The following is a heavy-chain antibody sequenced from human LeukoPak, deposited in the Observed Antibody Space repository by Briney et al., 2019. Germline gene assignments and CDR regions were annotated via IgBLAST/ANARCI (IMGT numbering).Heavy chain of an antibody. CDR2: INXXXST. CDR1: GSXXXXY. J-gene: IGHJ4*02. Sequence: GSXXXXYXXXXRXPPXKGXXXXXEINXXXSTNYNPALKSRGTISVDTSKNQFSLKLSSVTAADTAVYYCARGPDGHDYYGSGSYPIAYNYWGQGTLVTVSS. D-gene: IGHD3-10*01. V-gene: IGHV4-34*01. CDR3: ARGPDGHDYYGSGSYPIAYNY.